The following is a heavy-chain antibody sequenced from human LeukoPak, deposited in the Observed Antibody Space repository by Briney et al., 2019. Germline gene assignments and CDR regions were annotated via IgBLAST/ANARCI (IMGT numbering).Heavy chain of an antibody. CDR1: GGTFSNYA. D-gene: IGHD2-2*01. V-gene: IGHV1-69*06. CDR3: ARIGYCSTTSCLWGAFDI. Sequence: SVKVSCKASGGTFSNYAISWVRQAPGQGLEWMGGIIPIFGATNYAQKFQGRVTITADKSTSTAYMELSSLRSEDTAVYYCARIGYCSTTSCLWGAFDIWGQGRMVTVSS. J-gene: IGHJ3*02. CDR2: IIPIFGAT.